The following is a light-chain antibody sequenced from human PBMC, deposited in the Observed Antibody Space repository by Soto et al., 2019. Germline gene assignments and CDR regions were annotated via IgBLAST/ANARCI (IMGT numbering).Light chain of an antibody. Sequence: QSVLTQPPSSSGTPEQRITISFSGGNSNIGSNYVHWYQHLPGTAPKLLIYRNNQRPSGVPGRFFGSKSGTSASLAISGLRSEDEADYHCAAWDASLSGFYVLGTGTKVTVL. J-gene: IGLJ1*01. CDR1: NSNIGSNY. CDR2: RNN. V-gene: IGLV1-47*01. CDR3: AAWDASLSGFYV.